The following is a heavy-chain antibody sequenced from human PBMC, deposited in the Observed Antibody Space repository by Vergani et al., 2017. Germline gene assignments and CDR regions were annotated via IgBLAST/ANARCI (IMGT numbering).Heavy chain of an antibody. J-gene: IGHJ3*02. Sequence: QVQLQESGPGLVKPSQTLSLTCTVSGSSISSGGYYWSWIRQHPGKGLEWIGYIYYSGSTYYNPSLKSRVTISVDTSKNQFSLKLSSVTAADTAVYYCARVYCSRTSCQGGHDAFDIWGQGTMVTVSS. CDR3: ARVYCSRTSCQGGHDAFDI. CDR1: GSSISSGGYY. V-gene: IGHV4-31*03. D-gene: IGHD2-2*01. CDR2: IYYSGST.